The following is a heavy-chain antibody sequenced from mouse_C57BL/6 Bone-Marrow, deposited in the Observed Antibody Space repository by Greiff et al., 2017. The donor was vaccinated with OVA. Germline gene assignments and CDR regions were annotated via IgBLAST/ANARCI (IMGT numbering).Heavy chain of an antibody. D-gene: IGHD1-1*02. CDR2: INPSSGYT. V-gene: IGHV1-7*01. CDR1: GYTFTSYW. J-gene: IGHJ3*01. CDR3: ARRGWYPAWFAY. Sequence: VQLQQSGAELAKPGASVKLSCKASGYTFTSYWMHWVKQRPGQGLEWIGYINPSSGYTKYNQKFKDKATLTAEKSSSTAYMQLSSLTYEDSAVYYWARRGWYPAWFAYWGQGTLVTVSA.